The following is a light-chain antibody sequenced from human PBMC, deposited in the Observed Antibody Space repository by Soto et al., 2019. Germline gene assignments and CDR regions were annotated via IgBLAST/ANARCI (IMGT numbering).Light chain of an antibody. CDR1: QSIRTN. V-gene: IGKV3-15*01. Sequence: EIVMTQSPATLSVSPGERATLSCRASQSIRTNLAWYRRKPGQAPSLLIYDTSTRATGIPARFSGSGSGTEFTLTISSLHSQDFGIYYCQHYDNWPFTFGQGTKVDI. J-gene: IGKJ2*01. CDR2: DTS. CDR3: QHYDNWPFT.